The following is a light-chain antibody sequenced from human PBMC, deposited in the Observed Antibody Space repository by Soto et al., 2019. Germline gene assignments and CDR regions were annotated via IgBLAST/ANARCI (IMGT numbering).Light chain of an antibody. V-gene: IGLV2-14*02. Sequence: QSVLTQPASVSGSPGQSITISCTGTSSDIGTYNLVSWYQHYPGKAPKLMIYEGIKRPSGVSNRFSGSKSGNTASLTISGLQAEDEADYYCSSYTTSSTVVFAGGTKLTVL. CDR2: EGI. CDR3: SSYTTSSTVV. J-gene: IGLJ2*01. CDR1: SSDIGTYNL.